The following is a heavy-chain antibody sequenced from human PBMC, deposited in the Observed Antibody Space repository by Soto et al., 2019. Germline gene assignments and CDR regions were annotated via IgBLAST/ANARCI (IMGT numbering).Heavy chain of an antibody. V-gene: IGHV5-51*01. J-gene: IGHJ4*02. CDR2: IFPDDSDT. CDR1: GYIIKNYW. Sequence: GESLKISCQASGYIIKNYWIGWVRQMPGQGLEWMGIIFPDDSDTRYSPSFQGHVTISVDESISTAYVQWSSLKASDSAIYYCFRGGVTSRTFDYWGQGTLVTVSS. D-gene: IGHD3-16*01. CDR3: FRGGVTSRTFDY.